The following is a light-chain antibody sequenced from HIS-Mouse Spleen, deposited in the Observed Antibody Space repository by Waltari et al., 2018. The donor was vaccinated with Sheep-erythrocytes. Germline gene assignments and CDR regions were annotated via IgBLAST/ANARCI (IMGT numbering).Light chain of an antibody. Sequence: DIQLTQSPSSLSASVGDRVTITCRASQSIRSYLNWYQQKPGKAPKLLIYAASSLQSGVPSRFSGRGSATDFTLTISSLQPEAFVTYYCQQSYSTPPLTFGGGTKVEIK. CDR1: QSIRSY. CDR3: QQSYSTPPLT. CDR2: AAS. J-gene: IGKJ4*01. V-gene: IGKV1-39*01.